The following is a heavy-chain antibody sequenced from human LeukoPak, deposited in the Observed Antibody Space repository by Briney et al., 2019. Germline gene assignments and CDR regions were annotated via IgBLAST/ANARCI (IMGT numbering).Heavy chain of an antibody. CDR3: ARVGFCSATSCSPYNYFDP. CDR1: GYTFTDYY. V-gene: IGHV1-2*02. Sequence: GASVKVSCKASGYTFTDYYMHWVRQAPGQGLEWMEWINSNSGGTNYAQKFQGRVAMTRDTSTSTAYMDLSRLRSDDTAVYYCARVGFCSATSCSPYNYFDPWGQGTLVTVSS. CDR2: INSNSGGT. J-gene: IGHJ5*02. D-gene: IGHD2-2*01.